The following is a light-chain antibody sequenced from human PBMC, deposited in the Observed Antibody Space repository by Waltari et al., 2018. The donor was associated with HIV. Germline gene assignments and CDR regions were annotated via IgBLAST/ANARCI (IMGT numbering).Light chain of an antibody. J-gene: IGKJ5*01. Sequence: EIVLTQSPGIPSLSAGERATLSCRASQSINRSYLAWYQHKPGQAPRLLIYGASNRAAGIPDGFSGSGSGTDFTLTISRLEPDDIAVYYCQQYGSSPITFGQGTRLEI. CDR2: GAS. CDR1: QSINRSY. V-gene: IGKV3-20*01. CDR3: QQYGSSPIT.